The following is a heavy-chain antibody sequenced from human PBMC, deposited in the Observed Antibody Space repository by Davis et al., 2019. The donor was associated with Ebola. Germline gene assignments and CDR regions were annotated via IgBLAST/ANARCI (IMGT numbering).Heavy chain of an antibody. CDR1: GYTFNSYG. V-gene: IGHV1-18*04. J-gene: IGHJ4*02. CDR2: ISAYTGNT. Sequence: AASVKVSCKASGYTFNSYGISWVRQAPGQGLEWMGWISAYTGNTNYAQKLQGRVTMTTDTSTSTAYMELRSLRSDDTAVYYCAREGMHYAILTAYNGADYWGQGTLVTVSS. D-gene: IGHD3-9*01. CDR3: AREGMHYAILTAYNGADY.